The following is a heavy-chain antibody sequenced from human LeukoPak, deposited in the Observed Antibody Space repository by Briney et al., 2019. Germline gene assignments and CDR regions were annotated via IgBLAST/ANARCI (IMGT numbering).Heavy chain of an antibody. J-gene: IGHJ4*02. D-gene: IGHD1-26*01. CDR3: AANGYYTIEY. CDR2: INHRGST. CDR1: GGSFSGYF. Sequence: SETLSLTCTVYGGSFSGYFWSWIRQPPGKGLEWIGEINHRGSTNYNPSLKSRVTISVDTSKNQFSLKLSSVTAADTAVYYCAANGYYTIEYWGQGTLVTVSS. V-gene: IGHV4-34*01.